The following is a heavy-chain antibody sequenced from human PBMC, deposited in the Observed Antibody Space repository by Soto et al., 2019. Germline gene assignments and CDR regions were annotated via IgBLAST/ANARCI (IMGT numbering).Heavy chain of an antibody. V-gene: IGHV1-2*04. D-gene: IGHD6-6*01. CDR2: INPNSGGT. CDR1: GYTFTGYY. J-gene: IGHJ4*02. Sequence: GASVKVSCKASGYTFTGYYMHWVRQAPGQGLEWMGWINPNSGGTNYAQKFQGWVTMTRDTSISTAYMELSRLRSDDTAVYYCARDSRSSEPAFDYWGQGTLVTVSS. CDR3: ARDSRSSEPAFDY.